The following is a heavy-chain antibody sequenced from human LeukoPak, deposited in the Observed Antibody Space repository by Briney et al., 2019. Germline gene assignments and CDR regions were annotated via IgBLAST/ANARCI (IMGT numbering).Heavy chain of an antibody. CDR2: IYYSGST. CDR3: ARVKAADRHYFDY. CDR1: GGSISSGGYY. Sequence: SETLSLTCTVSGGSISSGGYYWSWIRQHPGKGLEWIGYIYYSGSTYYSPSLKSRVTISVDTSKNQFSLKLSSVTAADTAVYYCARVKAADRHYFDYWGQGTLVTVSS. V-gene: IGHV4-31*03. J-gene: IGHJ4*02. D-gene: IGHD6-13*01.